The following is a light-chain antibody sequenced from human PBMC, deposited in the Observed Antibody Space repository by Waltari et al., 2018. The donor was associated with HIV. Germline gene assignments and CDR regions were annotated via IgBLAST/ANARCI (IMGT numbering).Light chain of an antibody. V-gene: IGLV2-14*01. CDR2: EVT. Sequence: QSALTQPASVSGSPGQSISISCTGTRSDVGDYYFSWYQHHSGKAPKVIIYEVTNRPSGVSHRFSGSKSGNTASLTISGLLPEDEADYFCSSYISSATPEFGGGTRLTVL. J-gene: IGLJ3*02. CDR3: SSYISSATPE. CDR1: RSDVGDYY.